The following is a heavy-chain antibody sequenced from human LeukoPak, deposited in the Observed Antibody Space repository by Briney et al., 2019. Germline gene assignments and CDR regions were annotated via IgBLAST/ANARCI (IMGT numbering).Heavy chain of an antibody. CDR1: GYTFTGYY. D-gene: IGHD4-23*01. CDR2: IIPNSGDT. Sequence: ASVKVSCKGSGYTFTGYYMHWVRQAPGQGLEWMGWIIPNSGDTKYAQKFQGRVTMTRDTSISTAYMELSRLRSDDTAVYYCARGGTVGRAFDYWGQGTLVTVSS. CDR3: ARGGTVGRAFDY. J-gene: IGHJ4*02. V-gene: IGHV1-2*02.